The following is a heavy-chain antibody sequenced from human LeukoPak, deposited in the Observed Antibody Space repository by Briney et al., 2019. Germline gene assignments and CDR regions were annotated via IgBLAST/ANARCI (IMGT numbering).Heavy chain of an antibody. CDR1: GFTFSSYG. CDR3: AKDIRGVGGCYDY. J-gene: IGHJ4*02. V-gene: IGHV3-30*02. CDR2: IRYDGSNK. Sequence: GGSLRLSCAASGFTFSSYGMHWVRQAPGKGLEWVAFIRYDGSNKYYADSMKGQFTISRDNSKNTLYLQMNSLRAEDTAVYYCAKDIRGVGGCYDYWGQGTLVTVSS. D-gene: IGHD6-19*01.